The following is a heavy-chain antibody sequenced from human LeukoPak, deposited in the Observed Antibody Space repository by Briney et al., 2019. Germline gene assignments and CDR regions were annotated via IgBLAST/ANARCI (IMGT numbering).Heavy chain of an antibody. CDR1: GFTVSSNY. D-gene: IGHD2-2*01. Sequence: PGGSLRLSCAASGFTVSSNYMSWVRQAPGKGLEWVSVIYSGGSTYYADSVKGRFTISRDNSKNTLYLQMNSLRAEDTAVYYCARDPGEDCSSTSCSIDYWGQGTLVTVSS. V-gene: IGHV3-66*01. CDR2: IYSGGST. CDR3: ARDPGEDCSSTSCSIDY. J-gene: IGHJ4*02.